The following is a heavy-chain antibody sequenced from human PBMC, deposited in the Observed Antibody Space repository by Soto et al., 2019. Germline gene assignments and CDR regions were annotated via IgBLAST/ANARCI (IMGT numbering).Heavy chain of an antibody. CDR2: ISGSGGST. Sequence: PGGSLRLSCAASGFTFSSYAMSWVRQAPGKGLEWVSAISGSGGSTYYADSVKGRFTISRDNSKNTLYLQMNSLRAEDTAVYYFAKVLEYYDSSGYYYFDDWGQGTLVTVSS. D-gene: IGHD3-22*01. CDR3: AKVLEYYDSSGYYYFDD. J-gene: IGHJ4*02. V-gene: IGHV3-23*01. CDR1: GFTFSSYA.